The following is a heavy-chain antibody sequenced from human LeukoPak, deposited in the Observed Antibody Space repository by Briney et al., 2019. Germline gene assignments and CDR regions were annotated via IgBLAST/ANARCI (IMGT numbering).Heavy chain of an antibody. CDR2: IFYSGST. D-gene: IGHD6-13*01. CDR3: ARHFRGPGDWQQLIPFDY. J-gene: IGHJ4*02. CDR1: GGSVRGGTYY. Sequence: SETLSLTCTVSGGSVRGGTYYWGWIRQPPGKGLEWIGSIFYSGSTYYNLSLKSRVTISVDTSKNQFSLRVSSVTAADTGVYYCARHFRGPGDWQQLIPFDYWGQGTLVTVS. V-gene: IGHV4-39*01.